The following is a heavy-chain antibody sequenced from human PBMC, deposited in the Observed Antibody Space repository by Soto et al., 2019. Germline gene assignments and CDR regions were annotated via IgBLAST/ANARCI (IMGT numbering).Heavy chain of an antibody. CDR1: GFTVSSNY. Sequence: EVQLVETGGGLIQPGGSLRLSCAASGFTVSSNYMSWVRQSPGKGLEWVSVIYSGGSTYYADSVKGRFTISRDNSKNTLYLQMNSLRAEDTAVYYCARDFWLGELAPPTVPYYYGMDVWGQGTTVTVSS. D-gene: IGHD3-10*01. J-gene: IGHJ6*02. V-gene: IGHV3-53*02. CDR2: IYSGGST. CDR3: ARDFWLGELAPPTVPYYYGMDV.